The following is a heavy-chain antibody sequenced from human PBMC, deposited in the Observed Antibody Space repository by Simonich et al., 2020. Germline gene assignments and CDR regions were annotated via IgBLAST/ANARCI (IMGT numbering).Heavy chain of an antibody. CDR3: ARQLNDFDI. D-gene: IGHD1-1*01. CDR2: IIPGDYDT. V-gene: IGHV5-51*01. CDR1: GYSFTSYW. J-gene: IGHJ3*02. Sequence: EVQLVQSGTEVKKPGESLKISCTGSGYSFTSYWLGGVCQMPGKGLGWMGIIIPGDYDTSYSPSFQGQVTISADKSISTAYLQWSSLKASDTAMYYCARQLNDFDIWGQGTMVTVSS.